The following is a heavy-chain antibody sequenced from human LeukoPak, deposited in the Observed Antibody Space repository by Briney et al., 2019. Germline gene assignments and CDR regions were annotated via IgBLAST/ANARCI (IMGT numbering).Heavy chain of an antibody. V-gene: IGHV3-7*03. CDR2: ITQDGSEK. D-gene: IGHD3-9*01. CDR1: GFTFSSYW. CDR3: ARDGTDILTGYYFGMDV. J-gene: IGHJ6*04. Sequence: GGSLRLSCAASGFTFSSYWMSWVRQAPGKGLEWVSNITQDGSEKYYADSVKGRFTISRDNAKNSLYLQMNSLRAEDTAVYYCARDGTDILTGYYFGMDVWGKGTTVTVSS.